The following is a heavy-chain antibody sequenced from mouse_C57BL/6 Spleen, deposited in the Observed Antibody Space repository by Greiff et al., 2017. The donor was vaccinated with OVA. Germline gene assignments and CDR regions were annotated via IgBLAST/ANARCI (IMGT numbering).Heavy chain of an antibody. CDR1: GYTFTSYW. J-gene: IGHJ2*01. D-gene: IGHD2-3*01. CDR3: ARTGYDGPFFDY. CDR2: IYPGSGST. Sequence: VQGVESGAELVKPGASVKMSCKASGYTFTSYWITWVKQRPGQGLEWIGDIYPGSGSTNYNEKFKSKATLTVDTSSSTAYMQLSSLTSEDSAVYYCARTGYDGPFFDYWGQGTTLTVSS. V-gene: IGHV1-55*01.